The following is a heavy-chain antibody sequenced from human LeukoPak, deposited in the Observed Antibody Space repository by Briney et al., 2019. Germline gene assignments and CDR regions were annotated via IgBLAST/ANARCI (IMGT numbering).Heavy chain of an antibody. CDR2: MNPNSGNT. D-gene: IGHD3-10*01. CDR1: GYTFTSYD. J-gene: IGHJ4*02. Sequence: ASVKVSCKASGYTFTSYDINWVRQATGQGLEWMGWMNPNSGNTGYAQKFQGRVTMTRSTSISTAYMELSSLRSEDTAVYYCARSYYGSGSTNFDYWGQGTLVTVSS. CDR3: ARSYYGSGSTNFDY. V-gene: IGHV1-8*01.